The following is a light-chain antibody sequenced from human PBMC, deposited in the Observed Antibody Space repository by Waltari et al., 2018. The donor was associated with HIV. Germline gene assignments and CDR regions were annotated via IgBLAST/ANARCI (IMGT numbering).Light chain of an antibody. J-gene: IGKJ4*01. Sequence: DIQITQSPSSLSASIGDRVTITCRTSQHINMYLNWYQKRPGKTPSLLIFAATTLHTGVPSRFSASGSGTTFSLAISSLQVDDVATYYCQQTFSLPLTFGAGTKVEL. CDR3: QQTFSLPLT. CDR1: QHINMY. V-gene: IGKV1-39*01. CDR2: AAT.